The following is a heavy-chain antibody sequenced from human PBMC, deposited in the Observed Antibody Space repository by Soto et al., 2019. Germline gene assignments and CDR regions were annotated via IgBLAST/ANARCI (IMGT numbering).Heavy chain of an antibody. D-gene: IGHD3-10*01. CDR3: ARDGVRSAAYNGWFDP. Sequence: VGSLRLSCAASGFSFSSYWMSWVRQAPGKGLEWVANIKHAGREKYYVDSVKGRFTISRDNAKNLLYLQMNSLTAEDTAVYYCARDGVRSAAYNGWFDPWGQGTLVTVSS. CDR1: GFSFSSYW. V-gene: IGHV3-7*03. J-gene: IGHJ5*02. CDR2: IKHAGREK.